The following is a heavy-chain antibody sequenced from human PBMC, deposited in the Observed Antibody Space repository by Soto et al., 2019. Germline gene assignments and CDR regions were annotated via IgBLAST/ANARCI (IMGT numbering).Heavy chain of an antibody. D-gene: IGHD3-3*01. V-gene: IGHV3-43*01. Sequence: GGSLRLSCAASGFTFDDYTMHWVRQAPGKGLEWVSLISWDGGSTYYADSVKGRFTISRDNSRSSLYLQMNDLRAEDTAMYYCAKYSFSHFDYWGQGVLVTVSS. CDR3: AKYSFSHFDY. CDR1: GFTFDDYT. CDR2: ISWDGGST. J-gene: IGHJ4*02.